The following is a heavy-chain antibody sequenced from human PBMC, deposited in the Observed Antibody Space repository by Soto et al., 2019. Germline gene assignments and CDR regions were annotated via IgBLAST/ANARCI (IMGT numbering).Heavy chain of an antibody. J-gene: IGHJ4*02. D-gene: IGHD5-18*01. CDR3: ARDGRRVYSYGGNADY. V-gene: IGHV1-69*06. CDR2: IIPIFGTA. Sequence: QVQLVQSGAEVKKPGSSVKVSCKASGGTFSSYAISWVRQAPGQGLAWMGGIIPIFGTANYAQKFQGRVTITADKSTSTAYMELSSLRSEDTAVYYCARDGRRVYSYGGNADYWGQGSLVTVSS. CDR1: GGTFSSYA.